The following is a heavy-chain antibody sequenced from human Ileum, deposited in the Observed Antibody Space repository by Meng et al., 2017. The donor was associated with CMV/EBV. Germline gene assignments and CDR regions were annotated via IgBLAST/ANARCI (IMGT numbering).Heavy chain of an antibody. Sequence: QVQLQESGPGLVKPSQTLSLTCTVSGGSIRSGGYYWNWIRQRPGKGLEWIGYIIYSGSTYYNPSLKSRLSISLDTSKNQFSLKLTSVTAADTAVYYCARDEAIAAPLDYWGQGILVTVSS. V-gene: IGHV4-31*03. D-gene: IGHD6-13*01. CDR1: GGSIRSGGYY. CDR3: ARDEAIAAPLDY. CDR2: IIYSGST. J-gene: IGHJ4*02.